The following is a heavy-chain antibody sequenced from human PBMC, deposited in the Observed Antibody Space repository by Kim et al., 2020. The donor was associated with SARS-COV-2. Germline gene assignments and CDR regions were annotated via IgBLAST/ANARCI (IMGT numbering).Heavy chain of an antibody. CDR3: AHSRIRRGSLILVAVVAFDY. D-gene: IGHD3-22*01. V-gene: IGHV2-5*02. J-gene: IGHJ4*02. CDR2: IYWDDDK. CDR1: GFSLSTSGVG. Sequence: SGPTLVNPTQTLTLTCTFSGFSLSTSGVGVGWIRQPPGKALEWLALIYWDDDKRYSPSLKSRLTITKDTSKNQVVLTMTNMDPVDTATYYCAHSRIRRGSLILVAVVAFDYWGQGTLVTVSS.